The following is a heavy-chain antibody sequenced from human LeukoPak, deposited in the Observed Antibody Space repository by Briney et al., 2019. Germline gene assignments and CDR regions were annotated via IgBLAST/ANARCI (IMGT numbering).Heavy chain of an antibody. CDR3: ARSVGRDFDY. J-gene: IGHJ4*02. CDR1: GGSISSTNW. Sequence: SETLSLTCGVSGGSISSTNWWTWVRQPPGEGLEWIGEVHLSGRTNYNPSLESRVTMSVDMSENHISLKLTSVTAADTAVYYCARSVGRDFDYWGQGTLVTVSS. V-gene: IGHV4-4*02. CDR2: VHLSGRT.